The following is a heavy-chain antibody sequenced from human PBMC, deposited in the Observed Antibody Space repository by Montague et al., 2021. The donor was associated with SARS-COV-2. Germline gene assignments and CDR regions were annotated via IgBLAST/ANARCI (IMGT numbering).Heavy chain of an antibody. D-gene: IGHD3-22*01. Sequence: SETRSLTCGVYGGSFSGHYWTWIRQSPGKGLEWIGEINHSGSANYNPSLRSRVTISVDTSKNQFSLKLRSVTAADTAVYYCARGRIEVSMIVVVMTGASYYMDVWGIGTTVTVSS. CDR3: ARGRIEVSMIVVVMTGASYYMDV. CDR2: INHSGSA. CDR1: GGSFSGHY. V-gene: IGHV4-34*01. J-gene: IGHJ6*03.